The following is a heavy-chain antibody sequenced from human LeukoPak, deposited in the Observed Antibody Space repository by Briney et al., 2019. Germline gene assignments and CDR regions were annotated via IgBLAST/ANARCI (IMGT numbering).Heavy chain of an antibody. CDR3: ARGRITMVRGVIYGMDV. CDR2: INHSGST. D-gene: IGHD3-10*01. CDR1: GGSFSGYY. Sequence: SETLSLTCAVYGGSFSGYYWSWIRQPPGKGLEWIGEINHSGSTNYNPSLKSRVTISVATSKNQFSLKLSSVTAADTAVYYCARGRITMVRGVIYGMDVWGQGTTVTVSS. V-gene: IGHV4-34*01. J-gene: IGHJ6*02.